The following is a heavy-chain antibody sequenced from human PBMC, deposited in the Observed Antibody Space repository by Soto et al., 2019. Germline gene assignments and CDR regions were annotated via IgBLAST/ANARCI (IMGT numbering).Heavy chain of an antibody. CDR3: ARAPRRYCTSLSCLGLYGLDV. CDR2: ISFDGNIK. CDR1: GLRFRDYA. V-gene: IGHV3-30-3*01. Sequence: LSPSYPASGLRFRDYAMNWLCYVPGQGLEWVAVISFDGNIKYDADSVKGRFTISRDNSKNTLFLQMDSLKGEDTAVYSCARAPRRYCTSLSCLGLYGLDVWGQGTAVTVSS. J-gene: IGHJ6*02. D-gene: IGHD2-8*01.